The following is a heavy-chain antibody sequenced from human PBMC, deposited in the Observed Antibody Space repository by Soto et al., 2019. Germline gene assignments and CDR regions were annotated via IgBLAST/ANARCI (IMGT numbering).Heavy chain of an antibody. J-gene: IGHJ4*02. CDR3: ASRIVGFYYFDY. Sequence: SVKGSCKTSGGTFSSYAISWVRQAPGQGLEWMGGIIPIFGTANYAQKFQGRVTITADESTSTAYMELSSLRSEDTAVYYCASRIVGFYYFDYWGQGTLVTVSS. V-gene: IGHV1-69*13. CDR2: IIPIFGTA. CDR1: GGTFSSYA. D-gene: IGHD3-22*01.